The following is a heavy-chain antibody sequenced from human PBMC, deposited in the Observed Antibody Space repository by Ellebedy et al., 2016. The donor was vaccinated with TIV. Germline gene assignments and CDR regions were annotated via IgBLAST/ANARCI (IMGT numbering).Heavy chain of an antibody. CDR2: IWYDGSNK. J-gene: IGHJ6*02. CDR1: GFTFSSYA. CDR3: VSGLRNNDILAGYQSQYSYYGLDV. Sequence: GESLKISCAASGFTFSSYAMHWVRQAPGKGLEWVAVIWYDGSNKYYADSVKGRFTISRDNAKNTLNLQMNSLRAEDTAVYHCVSGLRNNDILAGYQSQYSYYGLDVWGQGTTVTVSS. D-gene: IGHD3-9*01. V-gene: IGHV3-33*03.